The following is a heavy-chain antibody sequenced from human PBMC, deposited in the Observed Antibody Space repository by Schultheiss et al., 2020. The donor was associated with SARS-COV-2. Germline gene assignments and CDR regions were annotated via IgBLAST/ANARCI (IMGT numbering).Heavy chain of an antibody. J-gene: IGHJ4*02. D-gene: IGHD3-16*01. V-gene: IGHV3-30*18. Sequence: GGSLRLSCAASGFTFSSYGMHWVRQAPGKGLEWVAVLSYDGSNKYYADSVKGRFTISRDNSKNTLYLQMNSLRAEDTAVYYCAKDLVMITFGGVVYWGQGTLVTVSS. CDR3: AKDLVMITFGGVVY. CDR2: LSYDGSNK. CDR1: GFTFSSYG.